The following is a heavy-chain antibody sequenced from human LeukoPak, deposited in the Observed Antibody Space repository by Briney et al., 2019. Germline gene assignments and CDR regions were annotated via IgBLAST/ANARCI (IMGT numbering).Heavy chain of an antibody. Sequence: PAGGSLRLSCAASGFTFSSYGMHWVRQAPGKGLEWVAVISYDGSNKYYADSVKGRFTISRDNSKNTLYLQMNSLRAEDTAVYYCAKDPAAIAVAGFDYWGQGTLVTVSS. J-gene: IGHJ4*02. CDR1: GFTFSSYG. CDR3: AKDPAAIAVAGFDY. D-gene: IGHD6-19*01. V-gene: IGHV3-30*18. CDR2: ISYDGSNK.